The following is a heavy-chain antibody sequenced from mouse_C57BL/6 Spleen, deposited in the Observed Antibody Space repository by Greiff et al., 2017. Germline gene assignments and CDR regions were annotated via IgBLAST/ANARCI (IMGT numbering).Heavy chain of an antibody. V-gene: IGHV3-6*01. D-gene: IGHD4-1*01. CDR3: ASNWDVEDY. Sequence: EVKLMESGPGLVKPSQSLSLTCSVTGYSITSGYYWNWIRQFPGNKLEWMGYISYDGSNNYNPSLKNRISITRDTSKNQFFLKLNSVTTEDTATYYCASNWDVEDYWGQGTTLTVSS. J-gene: IGHJ2*01. CDR1: GYSITSGYY. CDR2: ISYDGSN.